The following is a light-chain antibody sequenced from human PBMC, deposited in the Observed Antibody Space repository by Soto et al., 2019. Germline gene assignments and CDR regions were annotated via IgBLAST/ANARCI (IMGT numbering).Light chain of an antibody. CDR2: GAS. Sequence: EMVLTQSPGTLSLSPGERANLSCRASQSVSSSYLAWYQQKPGQAPRLLIYGASSRATGIPDRFSGSGSGTDFTLTISRLEPEDFSVYYCQQYDSSPLALGGGTKVDIK. J-gene: IGKJ4*01. CDR3: QQYDSSPLA. CDR1: QSVSSSY. V-gene: IGKV3-20*01.